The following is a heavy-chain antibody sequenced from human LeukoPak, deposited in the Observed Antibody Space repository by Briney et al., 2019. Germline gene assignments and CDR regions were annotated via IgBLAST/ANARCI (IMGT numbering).Heavy chain of an antibody. CDR1: GGSFSGYY. CDR2: ISPDGSEK. V-gene: IGHV3-7*05. J-gene: IGHJ4*02. D-gene: IGHD6-13*01. Sequence: ETLSLTCAVYGGSFSGYYWSWVRQAPGKGLEWVANISPDGSEKYYVDSVKGRFTISRDNAKNSLYLQVNSLRAEDTAVYYCARDIVAPGLFWDYWGQGTLVTVSS. CDR3: ARDIVAPGLFWDY.